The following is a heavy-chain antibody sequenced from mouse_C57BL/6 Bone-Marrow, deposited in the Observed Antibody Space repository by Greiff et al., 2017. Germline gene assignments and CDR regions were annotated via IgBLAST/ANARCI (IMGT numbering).Heavy chain of an antibody. CDR2: ISYDGSN. CDR3: ARGAAYYYYAMDY. CDR1: GYSITSGYY. V-gene: IGHV3-6*01. D-gene: IGHD3-3*01. J-gene: IGHJ4*01. Sequence: VQLKQSGPGLVKPSQSLSLTCSVTGYSITSGYYWNWIRQFPGNKLEWMGYISYDGSNNYNPSLKNRISITRDTSKNQFFLKLNSVTTEDTATYYCARGAAYYYYAMDYWGQGTSVTVSS.